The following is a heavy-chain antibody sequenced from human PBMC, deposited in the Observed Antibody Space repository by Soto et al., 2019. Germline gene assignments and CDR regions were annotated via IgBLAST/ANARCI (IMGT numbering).Heavy chain of an antibody. CDR2: MSGNGGKI. CDR3: VTDAVSWCSGVAYSAS. Sequence: GGPLRLSSGVSGFTFSNYVMTWVRQAPGKGREWVSLMSGNGGKILYADSVKGRFTISRDNSKNTLYFQMNTLRLEDTAVWYCVTDAVSWCSGVAYSASWGKETLVTAPQ. CDR1: GFTFSNYV. V-gene: IGHV3-23*01. J-gene: IGHJ5*02. D-gene: IGHD2-8*02.